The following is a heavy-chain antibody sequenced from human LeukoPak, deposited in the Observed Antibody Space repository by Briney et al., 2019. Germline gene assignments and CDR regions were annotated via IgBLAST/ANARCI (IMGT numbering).Heavy chain of an antibody. V-gene: IGHV4-61*01. CDR2: IYYNGDT. D-gene: IGHD5-18*01. J-gene: IGHJ4*02. CDR1: GGSVSNSLYY. CDR3: ARVLRAASWRSYDY. Sequence: SETLSLTCTVSGGSVSNSLYYWSWIRQPPGKGLEWIVYIYYNGDTNYNPSLKSRAIISIDTSSNQFSLRLNSMTAADTAVYYCARVLRAASWRSYDYWGQGSLVTVSS.